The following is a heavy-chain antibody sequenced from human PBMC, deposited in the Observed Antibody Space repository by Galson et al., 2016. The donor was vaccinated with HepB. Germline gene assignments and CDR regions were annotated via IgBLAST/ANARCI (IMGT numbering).Heavy chain of an antibody. CDR2: INSDGSST. J-gene: IGHJ4*02. CDR1: GFTFSSYW. Sequence: SLRLSCAASGFTFSSYWMHWVRQAPGQGLVWVSRINSDGSSTRYADSVKGRFTISRDNAKNTLYLQMNSLQTEDTGVYFCGYDPQYWGQGTLVNVSS. CDR3: GYDPQY. V-gene: IGHV3-74*01. D-gene: IGHD3-22*01.